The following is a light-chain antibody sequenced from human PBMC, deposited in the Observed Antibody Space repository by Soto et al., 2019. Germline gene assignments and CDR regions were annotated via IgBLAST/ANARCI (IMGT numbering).Light chain of an antibody. Sequence: QSVLTQPASVSGSPGQSITISCTGTSSDVGSYNLVSWYRQLPGKAPKLMIYEGSKRPSGVSNRFSGSKSGNTASLTISGLQAEDEADYYCCSYSGSTTLVVFGGGTQLTVL. J-gene: IGLJ2*01. CDR3: CSYSGSTTLVV. CDR2: EGS. CDR1: SSDVGSYNL. V-gene: IGLV2-23*01.